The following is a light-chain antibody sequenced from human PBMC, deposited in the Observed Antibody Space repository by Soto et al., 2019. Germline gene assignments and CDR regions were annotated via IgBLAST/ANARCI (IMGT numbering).Light chain of an antibody. CDR3: QQTYIFPWT. CDR1: QTISSW. V-gene: IGKV1-39*01. CDR2: AAS. J-gene: IGKJ1*01. Sequence: DIQMTQSPSSLSASVGDRVTITCRASQTISSWLAWYQQKPGRAPNLLIHAASTLQTGVPSRFSGSGSGTDFTLTITGLQAEDFATYYCQQTYIFPWTFGQGTKVDIK.